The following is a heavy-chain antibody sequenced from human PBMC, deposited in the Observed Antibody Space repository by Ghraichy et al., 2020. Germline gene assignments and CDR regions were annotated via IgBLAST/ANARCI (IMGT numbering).Heavy chain of an antibody. CDR2: INHSGST. V-gene: IGHV4-34*01. D-gene: IGHD2-2*01. CDR3: ARGVLGGYCSSTSCLGPYYYYGMDV. CDR1: GGSFSGYY. Sequence: SETLSLTCAVYGGSFSGYYWSWIRQPPGKGLEWIGEINHSGSTNYNPSLKSRVTISVDTSKNQFSLKLSSVTAADTAVYYCARGVLGGYCSSTSCLGPYYYYGMDVWGQGTTVTVSS. J-gene: IGHJ6*02.